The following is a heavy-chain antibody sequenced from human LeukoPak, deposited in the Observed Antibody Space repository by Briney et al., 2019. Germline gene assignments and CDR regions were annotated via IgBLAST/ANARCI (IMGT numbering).Heavy chain of an antibody. CDR3: ARVGLVETATIVGYYFDY. CDR2: IYYSGST. Sequence: SETLSLTCTVSGGSISSYYWSWIRQPPGKGLEWIGYIYYSGSTNYNPSLKSRVTISVDTSKNQFSLKLSSVTAADTAVYYCARVGLVETATIVGYYFDYWGQGTLVTVSS. D-gene: IGHD5-24*01. CDR1: GGSISSYY. J-gene: IGHJ4*02. V-gene: IGHV4-59*01.